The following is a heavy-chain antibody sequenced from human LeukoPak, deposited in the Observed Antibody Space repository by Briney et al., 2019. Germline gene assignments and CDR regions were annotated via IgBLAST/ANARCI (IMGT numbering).Heavy chain of an antibody. CDR1: GFTFSSYS. Sequence: PGGSLRLSCAASGFTFSSYSMNWVRQAPGKGLEWVSSISSSSSYIYYADSVKGRFTISRDNAKNSLYLQMNSLRAEDTAVYYCARDRPRSSGWYRGVDYWGQGTLVTVSS. J-gene: IGHJ4*02. D-gene: IGHD6-19*01. CDR3: ARDRPRSSGWYRGVDY. V-gene: IGHV3-21*01. CDR2: ISSSSSYI.